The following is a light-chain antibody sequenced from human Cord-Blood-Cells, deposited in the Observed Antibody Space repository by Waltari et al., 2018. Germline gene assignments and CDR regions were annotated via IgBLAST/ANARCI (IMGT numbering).Light chain of an antibody. CDR1: QGISSY. V-gene: IGKV1-8*01. CDR3: QQYYSYPWT. Sequence: AIRMTQSPSSFSASTGDRVTITCRASQGISSYLAWYQQKPGKAPKLLIYAASTLQSGVPSRFSGSVAGTDFTLTISCLQSEDFATYYYQQYYSYPWTFGQGTKVEIK. J-gene: IGKJ1*01. CDR2: AAS.